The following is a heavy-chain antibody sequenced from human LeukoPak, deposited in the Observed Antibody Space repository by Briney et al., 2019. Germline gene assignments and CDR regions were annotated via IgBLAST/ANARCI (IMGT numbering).Heavy chain of an antibody. CDR1: GGSISSSNYY. Sequence: SETLSLTCTVSGGSISSSNYYWGWLRQPPGKGLEWIGSMYYSGSTYYSPSLKSLFTISVDTSKNQFSLKLSSVTAADTAVYYCASYHANYYDSSGYSQLYYYYMDVWGKGTTVTVSS. J-gene: IGHJ6*03. CDR2: MYYSGST. CDR3: ASYHANYYDSSGYSQLYYYYMDV. V-gene: IGHV4-39*07. D-gene: IGHD3-22*01.